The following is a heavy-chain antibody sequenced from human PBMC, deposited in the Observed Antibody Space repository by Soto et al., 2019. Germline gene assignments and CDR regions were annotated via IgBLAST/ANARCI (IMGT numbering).Heavy chain of an antibody. CDR3: ARQGTSWTRGFYYYYYGMDV. J-gene: IGHJ6*02. D-gene: IGHD2-2*01. CDR1: GGSISSSSYY. Sequence: SETLSLTCTVSGGSISSSSYYWGWIRQPPGKGLEWIGSIYYSGSTYYNPSLKSRVTISVDTSKNQFSLKLSSVTAADTAVYYCARQGTSWTRGFYYYYYGMDVWGQGTTVT. V-gene: IGHV4-39*01. CDR2: IYYSGST.